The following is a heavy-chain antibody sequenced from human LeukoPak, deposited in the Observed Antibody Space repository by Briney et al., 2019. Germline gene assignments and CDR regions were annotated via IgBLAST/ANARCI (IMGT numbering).Heavy chain of an antibody. Sequence: GGSLRLSCAASGSTVRSNYMSWVRQAPGKGLEWVSVIYSGGRTYYADSVKGRFTISRDNSKNTLYLQMNSLRAEDTAVYYCARVYYGSGSLYYYYYYMDVWGKGTTVIISS. V-gene: IGHV3-53*01. D-gene: IGHD3-10*01. CDR1: GSTVRSNY. J-gene: IGHJ6*03. CDR3: ARVYYGSGSLYYYYYYMDV. CDR2: IYSGGRT.